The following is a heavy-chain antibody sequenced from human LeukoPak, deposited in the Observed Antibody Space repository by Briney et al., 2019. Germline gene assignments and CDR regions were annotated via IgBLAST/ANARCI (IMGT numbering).Heavy chain of an antibody. Sequence: PSETLSLTCAVYGGSFSGYYWSWIRQPPGKGLEWIGEINHSGSTNYNPSLKSRVTISVDTSKNQFSLKLSSVTAADTAVYYCARGLKLFDPWGQGTLVTVSP. CDR3: ARGLKLFDP. D-gene: IGHD6-6*01. J-gene: IGHJ5*02. CDR2: INHSGST. CDR1: GGSFSGYY. V-gene: IGHV4-34*01.